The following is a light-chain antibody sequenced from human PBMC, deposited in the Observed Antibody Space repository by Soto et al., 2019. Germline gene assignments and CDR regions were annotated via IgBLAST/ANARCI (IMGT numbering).Light chain of an antibody. CDR2: DAS. J-gene: IGKJ1*01. V-gene: IGKV1-5*01. Sequence: DIQMTQSPSTLSASLGDRVTITCRASRNIEGWLAWYQQKPGKAPRLLSYDASTFETGVPSRFSGGGSGTEFTPTISSLQPDDNATYYCQHSDTYWAFGQGTKVEVE. CDR3: QHSDTYWA. CDR1: RNIEGW.